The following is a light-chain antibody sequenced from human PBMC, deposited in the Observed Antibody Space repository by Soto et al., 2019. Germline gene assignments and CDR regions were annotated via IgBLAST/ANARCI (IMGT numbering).Light chain of an antibody. V-gene: IGLV2-14*01. CDR1: SSDVGGYTY. Sequence: QSVLTQPASVSGSPGQSITISCTGTSSDVGGYTYVSWYQHHPGKAPKLMIYEVSNRPSGVSNRFSGSKSGNTASLTISGLQAEDEADYYCSSYTSRSTRVFGGGTKLTVL. J-gene: IGLJ3*02. CDR2: EVS. CDR3: SSYTSRSTRV.